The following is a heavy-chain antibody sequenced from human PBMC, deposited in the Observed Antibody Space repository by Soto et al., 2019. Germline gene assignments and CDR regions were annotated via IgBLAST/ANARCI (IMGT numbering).Heavy chain of an antibody. J-gene: IGHJ6*02. CDR1: GYTFTSYD. V-gene: IGHV1-8*01. CDR3: ARGRPRSYYYYGMDV. Sequence: ASVKVSCKASGYTFTSYDINWVRQATGQGLEWMGWMNPNSGNTGYAQKFHGRVTMTRNTSISTAYMELSSLRSEDTAVYYCARGRPRSYYYYGMDVWGQGTTVTVSS. CDR2: MNPNSGNT.